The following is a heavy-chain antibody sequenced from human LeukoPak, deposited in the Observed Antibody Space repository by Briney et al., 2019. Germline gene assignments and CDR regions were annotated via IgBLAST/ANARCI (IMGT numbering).Heavy chain of an antibody. J-gene: IGHJ3*02. V-gene: IGHV4-4*02. CDR2: IYHSGST. CDR3: ARVLHGDYVGSAFDI. Sequence: PAGTLSLTCAVSGGSISSSNWWSWVRQPPGKGLEWIGEIYHSGSTNYNPSLKSRVTISVDTSKNQFSLKLSSVTAADTAVYYCARVLHGDYVGSAFDIWGQGTMVTVSS. CDR1: GGSISSSNW. D-gene: IGHD4-17*01.